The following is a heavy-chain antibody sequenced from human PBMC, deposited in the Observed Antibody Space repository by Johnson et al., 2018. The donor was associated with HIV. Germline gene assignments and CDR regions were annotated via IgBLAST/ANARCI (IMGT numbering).Heavy chain of an antibody. J-gene: IGHJ3*02. CDR3: APIPSRGAFDI. D-gene: IGHD3-10*01. V-gene: IGHV3-20*03. CDR2: ITWNVGST. Sequence: KGLEWVSGITWNVGSTGYADSVKGRFTISRDNAKNSLYLQMNSLRAEDTALYYCAPIPSRGAFDIWGQGTMVTVSS.